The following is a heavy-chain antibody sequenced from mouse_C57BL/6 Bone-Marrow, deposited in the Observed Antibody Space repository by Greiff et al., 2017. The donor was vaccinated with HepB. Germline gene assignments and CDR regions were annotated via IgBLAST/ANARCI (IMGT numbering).Heavy chain of an antibody. J-gene: IGHJ2*01. CDR3: VTTVVDY. Sequence: VQLQQSGPELVKPGASVKISCKASGYTFTDYYMNWVKQSHGKSLEWIGDINPNNGGTSYNQKFKGKATLTVDKSSSTAYMELRSLTSEDSAVYYCVTTVVDYWGQGTTLTVSS. D-gene: IGHD1-1*01. CDR2: INPNNGGT. V-gene: IGHV1-26*01. CDR1: GYTFTDYY.